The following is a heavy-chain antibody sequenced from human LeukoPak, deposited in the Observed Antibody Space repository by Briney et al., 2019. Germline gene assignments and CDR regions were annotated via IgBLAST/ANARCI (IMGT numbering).Heavy chain of an antibody. CDR3: ARDLRVVPAATAFDI. Sequence: SETLSLTCTVSGGSISSYYWSWIRQPPGKGLEWIGYIYYSGSTNYNPSLKSRVTISVDTSKNQFSLKLSSVTAADTAVYYCARDLRVVPAATAFDIWGQGTMVTVSS. CDR2: IYYSGST. J-gene: IGHJ3*02. CDR1: GGSISSYY. D-gene: IGHD2-2*01. V-gene: IGHV4-59*12.